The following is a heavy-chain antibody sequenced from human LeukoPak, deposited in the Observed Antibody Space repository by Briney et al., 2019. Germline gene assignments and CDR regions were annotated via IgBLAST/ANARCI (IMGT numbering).Heavy chain of an antibody. CDR3: ARSRFEGGSAAFDI. Sequence: GSSVKVCCKASGGTFSSYAISWVRQAPGQGLEWIGGTIPIFGTANYAQKFQGRVTITADESTSTAYMELSSLRSEDTAVYYCARSRFEGGSAAFDIRGQGTMVTVSS. V-gene: IGHV1-69*01. D-gene: IGHD3-3*01. CDR1: GGTFSSYA. J-gene: IGHJ3*02. CDR2: TIPIFGTA.